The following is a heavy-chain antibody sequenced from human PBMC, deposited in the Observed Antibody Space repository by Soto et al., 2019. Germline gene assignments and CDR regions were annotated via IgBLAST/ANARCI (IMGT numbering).Heavy chain of an antibody. D-gene: IGHD6-13*01. CDR1: GGSISSYY. J-gene: IGHJ4*02. CDR2: IYYSGST. V-gene: IGHV4-59*01. Sequence: SETLSLTCTVSGGSISSYYWSWIRQPPGKGLEWIGYIYYSGSTNYNPSLKSRVTISVDTSKIQFSLKLSSVTAADTAVYYCARGVIAAAGQYFDYWGQGTLVTVSS. CDR3: ARGVIAAAGQYFDY.